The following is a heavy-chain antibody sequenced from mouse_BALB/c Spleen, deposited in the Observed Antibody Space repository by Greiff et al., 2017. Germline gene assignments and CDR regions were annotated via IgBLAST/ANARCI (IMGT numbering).Heavy chain of an antibody. Sequence: EVKLVESGGGLVQPGGSRKLSCAASGFTFSSFGMHWVRQAPEKGLEWVAYISSGSSTIYYADTVKGRFTISRDNPKNTLFLQMTSLRSEDTAMYYCARSGPTETFDYWGQGTTLTVSS. V-gene: IGHV5-17*02. CDR3: ARSGPTETFDY. CDR1: GFTFSSFG. CDR2: ISSGSSTI. J-gene: IGHJ2*01. D-gene: IGHD4-1*02.